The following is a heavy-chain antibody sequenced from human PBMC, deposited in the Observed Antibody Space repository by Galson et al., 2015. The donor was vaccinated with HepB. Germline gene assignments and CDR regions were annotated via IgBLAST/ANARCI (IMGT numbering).Heavy chain of an antibody. J-gene: IGHJ4*02. CDR2: IYYSGST. CDR1: GGSISSSSYY. Sequence: SETLSLTCTVSGGSISSSSYYWGWIRQPPGKGLEWIGSIYYSGSTYYNPSLQSRVTISVDTSKNQFSLKLSSVTAADTAVYYCARQAYCGGDCYPWGFDYWGQGTLVTVSS. V-gene: IGHV4-39*01. D-gene: IGHD2-21*02. CDR3: ARQAYCGGDCYPWGFDY.